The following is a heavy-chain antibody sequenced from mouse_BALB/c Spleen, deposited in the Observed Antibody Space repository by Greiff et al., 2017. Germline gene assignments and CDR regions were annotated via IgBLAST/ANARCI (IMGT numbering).Heavy chain of an antibody. CDR3: AMGTALY. Sequence: DVKLQESGAELVKPGASVKLSCTASGFNIKDTYMHWVKQRPEQGLEWIGRIDPANGNTKYDPKFQGKATITADTSSNTAYLQLSSLTSEDTAVYYCAMGTALYWGQGTTLTVSS. J-gene: IGHJ2*01. CDR1: GFNIKDTY. D-gene: IGHD1-2*01. V-gene: IGHV14-3*02. CDR2: IDPANGNT.